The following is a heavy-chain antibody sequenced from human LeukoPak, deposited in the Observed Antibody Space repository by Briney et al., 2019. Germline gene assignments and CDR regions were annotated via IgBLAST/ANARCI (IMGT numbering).Heavy chain of an antibody. V-gene: IGHV3-20*04. CDR2: INWNGGST. D-gene: IGHD1-7*01. Sequence: GGSLRLSCAPSGFTFDDYGMSWVRQAPGEGLEWVSCINWNGGSTGYADSVKGRFTISRDNAKNSLYLQMNSLRAEDTALYYCARGEGYNWNFHFDYWGQGTLVTVSS. J-gene: IGHJ4*02. CDR3: ARGEGYNWNFHFDY. CDR1: GFTFDDYG.